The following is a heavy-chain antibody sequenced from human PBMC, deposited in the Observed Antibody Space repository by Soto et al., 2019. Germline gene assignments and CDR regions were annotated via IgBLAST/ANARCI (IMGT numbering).Heavy chain of an antibody. CDR3: ARDVWETTSMYYGLDV. J-gene: IGHJ6*02. V-gene: IGHV3-23*01. D-gene: IGHD1-26*01. Sequence: HPGGSLRLSCAASWFTFSSYAMSWVRLAPGKGLEWVSGITGSGAITYYTDSVKGRFTISRDNSKNTLYLQMHSLRAEDTAVYYCARDVWETTSMYYGLDVWGLGTTVTVSS. CDR1: WFTFSSYA. CDR2: ITGSGAIT.